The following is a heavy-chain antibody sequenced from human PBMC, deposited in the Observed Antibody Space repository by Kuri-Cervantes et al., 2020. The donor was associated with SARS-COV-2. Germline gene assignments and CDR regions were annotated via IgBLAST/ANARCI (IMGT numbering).Heavy chain of an antibody. D-gene: IGHD3-10*01. CDR2: ISYDGSNK. J-gene: IGHJ4*02. V-gene: IGHV3-30-3*01. CDR3: AVPKGNDYYGSGSYDY. Sequence: GGSLRLSCAASGFTFSSYAMHWVRQAPGKGLEWVAVISYDGSNKYYADSVKGRFTISRDNAKNSLYLQMNSLRAEDTAVYYCAVPKGNDYYGSGSYDYWGQGTLGTVSS. CDR1: GFTFSSYA.